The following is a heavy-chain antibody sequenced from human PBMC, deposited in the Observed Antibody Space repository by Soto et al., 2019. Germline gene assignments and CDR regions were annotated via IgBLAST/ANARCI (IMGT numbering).Heavy chain of an antibody. CDR3: ARSLALRYFDWLGTYYFDY. CDR2: IIPIFGTA. D-gene: IGHD3-9*01. Sequence: GASVKVSCKASGGTFSSYAISWVRQAPGQGLEWMGGIIPIFGTANYAQKFQGRVTITADKSTSTAYMELSSLRSEDTAVYYCARSLALRYFDWLGTYYFDYWGQGTLVTVSS. V-gene: IGHV1-69*06. CDR1: GGTFSSYA. J-gene: IGHJ4*02.